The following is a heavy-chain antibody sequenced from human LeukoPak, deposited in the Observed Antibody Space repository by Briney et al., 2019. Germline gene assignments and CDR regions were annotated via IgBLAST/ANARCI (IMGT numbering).Heavy chain of an antibody. D-gene: IGHD6-13*01. V-gene: IGHV3-23*01. CDR3: ATDPAIAAAGDLDC. CDR2: ISGSGSST. Sequence: GGSLRLSCAASGFTFSTYAMSWVRQAPGKGLEWVSAISGSGSSTFYADSVKGRFTISRDNSKNTLYLRMNSLRAEDTAVYYCATDPAIAAAGDLDCWGQGTLVTVSS. J-gene: IGHJ4*02. CDR1: GFTFSTYA.